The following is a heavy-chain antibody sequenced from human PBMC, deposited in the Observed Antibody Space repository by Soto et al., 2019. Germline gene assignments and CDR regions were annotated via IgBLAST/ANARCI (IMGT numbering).Heavy chain of an antibody. D-gene: IGHD5-18*01. V-gene: IGHV1-3*01. CDR3: AQRKNSYGFDY. CDR1: GYTFTSYA. CDR2: INAGNGNT. Sequence: ASVKVSCKASGYTFTSYAMHWVRQAPGQRLEWMGWINAGNGNTKYPQKFQGRVTITRDTSASTAYMELSSLRSEDTAVYYCAQRKNSYGFDYWGQGTLVTVS. J-gene: IGHJ4*02.